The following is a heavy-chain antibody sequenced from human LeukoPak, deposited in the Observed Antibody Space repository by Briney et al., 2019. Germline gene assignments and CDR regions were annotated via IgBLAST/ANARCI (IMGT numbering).Heavy chain of an antibody. J-gene: IGHJ4*02. D-gene: IGHD4-23*01. CDR1: VYRFTSYY. CDR3: ARDLEGYGGNVDY. CDR2: TNPNSGGT. Sequence: ASVKVSCKASVYRFTSYYMHWVRQAPGQGLEWMGWTNPNSGGTSSVQKFQGRVNMTRDTSISTAYMEVSRLTSDDTAVYYFARDLEGYGGNVDYWGQGTMVTVSS. V-gene: IGHV1-2*02.